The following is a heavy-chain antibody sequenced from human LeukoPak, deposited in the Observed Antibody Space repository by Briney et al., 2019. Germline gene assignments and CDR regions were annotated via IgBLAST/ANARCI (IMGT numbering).Heavy chain of an antibody. V-gene: IGHV3-48*01. CDR2: ISGSSSTI. J-gene: IGHJ4*02. CDR1: GFTFSSYS. D-gene: IGHD3-10*01. Sequence: GGSLRLSCAASGFTFSSYSMNWVRQAPGKGLEWVSYISGSSSTIYYADSVKGRFTISRDNAKNSLYLQMNSLRAEDTAMYYCAREWFGELTGGYFDYWGQGTLVTVSS. CDR3: AREWFGELTGGYFDY.